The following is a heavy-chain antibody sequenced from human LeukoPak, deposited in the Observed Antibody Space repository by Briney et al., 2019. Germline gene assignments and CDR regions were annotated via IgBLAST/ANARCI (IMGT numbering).Heavy chain of an antibody. V-gene: IGHV1-69*13. J-gene: IGHJ6*03. CDR2: IIPIFGTA. Sequence: SVKVSCKASGGTFSSYAISWVRQAPGQGLEWMGGIIPIFGTANYAQKFQGRVTITADESTSTAYMELSSLRSEDTAVYYCARDTPGHNYYCYMDVWGKGTTVTVSS. CDR1: GGTFSSYA. CDR3: ARDTPGHNYYCYMDV.